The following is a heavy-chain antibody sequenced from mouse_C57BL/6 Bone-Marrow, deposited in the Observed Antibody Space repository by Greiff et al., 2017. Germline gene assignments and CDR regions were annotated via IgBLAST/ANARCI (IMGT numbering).Heavy chain of an antibody. J-gene: IGHJ4*01. CDR1: GYTFTSYT. Sequence: QVQLQQSGAELARPGASVKMSCKASGYTFTSYTMRWVKQRPGPGLEWIGYINPSGGYTNYNQKFKDKATLTADKSSSTAYMQRSSLTSEDSAVYYCAVSWGNSSDSYYYAMDYWGQGTSVTVSS. CDR2: INPSGGYT. V-gene: IGHV1-4*01. D-gene: IGHD3-2*02. CDR3: AVSWGNSSDSYYYAMDY.